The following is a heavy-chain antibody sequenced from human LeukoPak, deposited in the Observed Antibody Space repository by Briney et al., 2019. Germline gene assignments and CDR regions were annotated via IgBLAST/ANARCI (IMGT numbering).Heavy chain of an antibody. CDR3: ARRRDSGSLQHFDY. CDR1: RFTFSSYS. Sequence: TGGSLRRSCAASRFTFSSYSMNWVRQAPRKGLEWVSYISSSGTTIYYADSVKGRFTISRDNAKNSLYLQMNSLRAEDTAVYYCARRRDSGSLQHFDYWGQGTLVTVSS. V-gene: IGHV3-48*04. J-gene: IGHJ4*02. CDR2: ISSSGTTI. D-gene: IGHD1-26*01.